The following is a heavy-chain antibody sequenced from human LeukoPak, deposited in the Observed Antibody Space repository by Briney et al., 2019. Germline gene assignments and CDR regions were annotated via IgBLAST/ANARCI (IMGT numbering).Heavy chain of an antibody. CDR1: GGTFNSYA. Sequence: ASVKVSCKASGGTFNSYAISWVRQAPGQGLEWMGRIIPILGIANYAQKFQGRVTITADKSTSTAYMELSSLRSEDTAVYYCARLGEYSSSWYETPNWFDPWGQGTLVTVSS. V-gene: IGHV1-69*04. CDR3: ARLGEYSSSWYETPNWFDP. J-gene: IGHJ5*02. D-gene: IGHD6-13*01. CDR2: IIPILGIA.